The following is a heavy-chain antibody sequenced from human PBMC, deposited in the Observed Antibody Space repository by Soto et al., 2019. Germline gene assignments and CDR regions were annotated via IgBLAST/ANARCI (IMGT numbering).Heavy chain of an antibody. CDR1: GYTFTGYY. Sequence: ASVKVSCKTSGYTFTGYYMHWLRQTPGQGFEWMGWINPNSGDTNYPPKFQGRVTMTGDTSISTAYMELSRLRSDDTAVYFCARGLYSAQAFFDYWGQGTLVTLSS. D-gene: IGHD1-26*01. V-gene: IGHV1-2*02. CDR3: ARGLYSAQAFFDY. CDR2: INPNSGDT. J-gene: IGHJ4*02.